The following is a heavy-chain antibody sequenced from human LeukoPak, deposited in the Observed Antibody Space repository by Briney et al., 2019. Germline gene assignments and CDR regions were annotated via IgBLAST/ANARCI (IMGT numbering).Heavy chain of an antibody. V-gene: IGHV1-69*05. CDR1: GYTFTSYD. D-gene: IGHD4-17*01. Sequence: SVKVSCKASGYTFTSYDINWVRQATGQGLEWMEGIIPIFGTANYAQKFQGRVTITTDESTSTAYMDLSSLRSEDTAVYYCARVGLYGDCPDNWGQGTLVTVSS. J-gene: IGHJ4*02. CDR3: ARVGLYGDCPDN. CDR2: IIPIFGTA.